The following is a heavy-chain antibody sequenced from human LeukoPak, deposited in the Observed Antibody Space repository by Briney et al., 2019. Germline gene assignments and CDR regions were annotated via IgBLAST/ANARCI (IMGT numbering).Heavy chain of an antibody. CDR3: VGRVMITFGGVIVPDY. D-gene: IGHD3-16*02. CDR1: GGSISSSNW. J-gene: IGHJ4*02. CDR2: IYHSGST. Sequence: SGTLSLTCAVSGGSISSSNWWSWVRQPPGKGLEWIGEIYHSGSTNYNPSLKSRVTISVDKSKNQFSLKLSSVTAADTAVYYCVGRVMITFGGVIVPDYWGQGTLVTVSS. V-gene: IGHV4-4*02.